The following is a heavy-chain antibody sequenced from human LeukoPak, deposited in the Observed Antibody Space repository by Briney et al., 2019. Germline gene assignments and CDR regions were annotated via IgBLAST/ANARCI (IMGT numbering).Heavy chain of an antibody. CDR3: VREILYCSGGSCYRGPFDN. J-gene: IGHJ4*02. V-gene: IGHV4-30-4*01. Sequence: SETLSLTCTVSNDSISSGDYYWNWIRQPPGKGLEWIGYIFHRGGTSYNPSLKSRILFSVDTSQNQFPLKLNSVTAADTAVYYCVREILYCSGGSCYRGPFDNWGQGTLVTVS. CDR1: NDSISSGDYY. CDR2: IFHRGGT. D-gene: IGHD2-15*01.